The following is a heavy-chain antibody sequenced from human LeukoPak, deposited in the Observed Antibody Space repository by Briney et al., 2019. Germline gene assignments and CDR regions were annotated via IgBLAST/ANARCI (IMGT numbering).Heavy chain of an antibody. CDR2: IYSGGST. CDR1: GFTVSSNY. J-gene: IGHJ3*02. Sequence: GGSLRLSCAASGFTVSSNYMSWVRQAPGKGLEWVSVIYSGGSTYYADSVKGRFTISRDNSNNTLYLQMNSLRAEDTAVYYCARDPHGDAFDIWGQGTMVTVSS. CDR3: ARDPHGDAFDI. V-gene: IGHV3-53*01.